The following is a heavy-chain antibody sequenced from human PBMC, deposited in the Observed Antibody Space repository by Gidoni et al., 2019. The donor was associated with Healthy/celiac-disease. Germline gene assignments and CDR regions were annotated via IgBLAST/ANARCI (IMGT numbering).Heavy chain of an antibody. Sequence: EVQLLESGGGLVQPGGSLRLSCAASGFTFSSYAMSWVRQAPGKGLEWVSAISGSGGSTYYADSVKGRFTISRDNSKNTLYLQMNSLRAEDTAVYYCAKGGITMIVVVIPDYFDYWGQGTLVTVSS. CDR2: ISGSGGST. D-gene: IGHD3-22*01. CDR3: AKGGITMIVVVIPDYFDY. J-gene: IGHJ4*02. V-gene: IGHV3-23*01. CDR1: GFTFSSYA.